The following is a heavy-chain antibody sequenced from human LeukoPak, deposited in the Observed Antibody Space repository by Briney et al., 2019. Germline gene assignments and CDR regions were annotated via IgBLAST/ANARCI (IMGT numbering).Heavy chain of an antibody. J-gene: IGHJ5*02. CDR3: AREAYCSSTSCYGGGNWFDP. D-gene: IGHD2-2*01. CDR2: INHSGST. Sequence: SETLSLTCAVYGGSFSGYYWSWIRQPPGKGLEWIGEINHSGSTNYNPSLKSRVTISVDTSKNQFSLKLSSVTAADTAVYYCAREAYCSSTSCYGGGNWFDPWGQGTLVTVSS. V-gene: IGHV4-34*01. CDR1: GGSFSGYY.